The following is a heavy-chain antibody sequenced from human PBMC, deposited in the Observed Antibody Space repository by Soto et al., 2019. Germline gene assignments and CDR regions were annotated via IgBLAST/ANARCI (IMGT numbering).Heavy chain of an antibody. Sequence: QVQLVQSGAELKKPGASVKVSCKASGYTFSSYNINWVRQATGQVLEWMGWMNPNSGTTGYAQKFQERLTLTRATSITTAYMELSSLTSDDTAVYFCLRYGVAATYWGRGTHVTVSS. D-gene: IGHD2-8*01. J-gene: IGHJ4*02. V-gene: IGHV1-8*02. CDR3: LRYGVAATY. CDR2: MNPNSGTT. CDR1: GYTFSSYN.